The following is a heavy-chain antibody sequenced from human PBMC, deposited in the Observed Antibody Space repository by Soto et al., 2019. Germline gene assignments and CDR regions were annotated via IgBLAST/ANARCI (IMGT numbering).Heavy chain of an antibody. V-gene: IGHV3-53*01. CDR1: VFTFSSNS. CDR2: LHSDVST. CDR3: ARELGGSWYNWFDP. D-gene: IGHD2-15*01. J-gene: IGHJ5*02. Sequence: GSLRLSCAVSVFTFSSNSLTWVRQAPGQGLEWVSVLHSDVSTYYVDSVKGRFVISRDNSKNTVYLQMNSLRAEDTAIYYCARELGGSWYNWFDPWGQGTLVTVSS.